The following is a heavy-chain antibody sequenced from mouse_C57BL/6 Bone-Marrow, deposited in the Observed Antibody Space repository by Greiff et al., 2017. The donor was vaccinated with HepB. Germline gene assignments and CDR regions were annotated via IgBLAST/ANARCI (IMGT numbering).Heavy chain of an antibody. CDR3: ARREGITTVVARYFDV. CDR1: GYTFTSYW. CDR2: INPSNGGT. Sequence: QVQLQQPGTELVKPGASVKLSCKASGYTFTSYWMHWVKQRPGQGLEWIGNINPSNGGTKYNEKFKSKATLTVDKSSSTAYMQLSSLTSEDSAVYYCARREGITTVVARYFDVWGTGTTVTVSS. J-gene: IGHJ1*03. V-gene: IGHV1-53*01. D-gene: IGHD1-1*01.